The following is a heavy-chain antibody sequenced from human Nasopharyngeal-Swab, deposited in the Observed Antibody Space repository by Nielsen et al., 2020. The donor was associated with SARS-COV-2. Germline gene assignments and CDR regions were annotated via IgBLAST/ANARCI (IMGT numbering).Heavy chain of an antibody. CDR2: IYYSGST. CDR1: GGSFSSAGYF. D-gene: IGHD2-2*01. J-gene: IGHJ4*02. CDR3: ARSMYCSSTSCRYYFDY. V-gene: IGHV4-31*03. Sequence: LRLSCTVSGGSFSSAGYFWTWIRQHPGKGLEWIGYIYYSGSTYYNPSLKGRATISVDTSKNHFSLKLSSVTAADTAVYFCARSMYCSSTSCRYYFDYWGQGTLVTVSS.